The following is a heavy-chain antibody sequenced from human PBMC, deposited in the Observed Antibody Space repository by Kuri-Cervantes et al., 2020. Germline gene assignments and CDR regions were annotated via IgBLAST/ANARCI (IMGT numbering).Heavy chain of an antibody. Sequence: GGSLRLSCAASGFTFSSYWMHWVRQAPGKGLVWVSRINSDGSSTSYADSVKGRFTISRDNAKNTLYLQMNSLRAEDTAVYYCAKDSSGYDYETLYYFDYWGQGTLVTVSS. D-gene: IGHD5-12*01. J-gene: IGHJ4*02. CDR3: AKDSSGYDYETLYYFDY. CDR2: INSDGSST. CDR1: GFTFSSYW. V-gene: IGHV3-74*01.